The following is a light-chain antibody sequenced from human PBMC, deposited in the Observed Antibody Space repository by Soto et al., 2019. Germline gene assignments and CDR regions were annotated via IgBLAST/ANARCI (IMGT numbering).Light chain of an antibody. CDR1: QSISNK. CDR3: QQYYSWVWT. Sequence: RTQNPPTRAVFAREGATIASRASQSISNKLAWYQQKPGKAPRLLIYGASTRASGIPSRFSGSGSGTEFTLIISSLQSEDPAVYYCQQYYSWVWTFGQGTMVDI. CDR2: GAS. V-gene: IGKV3-15*01. J-gene: IGKJ1*01.